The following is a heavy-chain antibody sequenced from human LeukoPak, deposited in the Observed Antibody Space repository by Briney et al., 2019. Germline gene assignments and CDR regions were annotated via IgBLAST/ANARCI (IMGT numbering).Heavy chain of an antibody. D-gene: IGHD6-13*01. CDR1: GGSISSSSYY. V-gene: IGHV4-39*01. Sequence: SETLSLTYTDSGGSISSSSYYWGWIRQPPGKGLEWIGSIYYSGSTYYNPSLKSRVTISVDTSKNQFSLKLSSVTAADTAVYYCARQVSSSWPNYYYYYGMDVWGQGTTVTVSS. J-gene: IGHJ6*02. CDR2: IYYSGST. CDR3: ARQVSSSWPNYYYYYGMDV.